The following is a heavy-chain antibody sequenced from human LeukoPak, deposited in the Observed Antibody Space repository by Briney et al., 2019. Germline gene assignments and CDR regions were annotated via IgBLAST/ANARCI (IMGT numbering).Heavy chain of an antibody. Sequence: SETLSLTCTVSGGSISSYYWSWIRQPAGKGLEWIGRIYTSGSTNYNPSLKSRVTMSVDTSKNQFPLKLSSVTAADTAVYYCARTLGYYYYYYMDVWGKGTTVTVSS. V-gene: IGHV4-4*07. CDR2: IYTSGST. J-gene: IGHJ6*03. CDR1: GGSISSYY. CDR3: ARTLGYYYYYYMDV.